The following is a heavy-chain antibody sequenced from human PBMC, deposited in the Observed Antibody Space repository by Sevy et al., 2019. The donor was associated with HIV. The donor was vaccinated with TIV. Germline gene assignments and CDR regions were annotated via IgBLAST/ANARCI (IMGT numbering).Heavy chain of an antibody. D-gene: IGHD4-17*01. CDR1: GGSISSGDYY. CDR2: IYYSGST. J-gene: IGHJ4*02. CDR3: ARPPRSTTVTTDFDY. Sequence: SETLSLTCTVSGGSISSGDYYWGWLRHPPGKGLEWIGYIYYSGSTYNNSSLKRRVTISVDTSKNQYSRKLSSVTTADTAVYYCARPPRSTTVTTDFDYWGQGTPVTVSS. V-gene: IGHV4-30-4*01.